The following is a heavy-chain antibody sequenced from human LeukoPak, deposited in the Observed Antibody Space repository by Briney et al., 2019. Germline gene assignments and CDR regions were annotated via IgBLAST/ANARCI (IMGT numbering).Heavy chain of an antibody. CDR1: GGSISPYY. CDR3: VREGQLANYNWFDP. CDR2: IYYSGNT. D-gene: IGHD6-6*01. Sequence: SETLSLTCSVSGGSISPYYWSWIRQSPGKGLEWIGYIYYSGNTDYNPSLQSRVTISVDTSKNQISLKLTSVTAADTAVYYCVREGQLANYNWFDPWGQGTLVTVSS. J-gene: IGHJ5*02. V-gene: IGHV4-59*01.